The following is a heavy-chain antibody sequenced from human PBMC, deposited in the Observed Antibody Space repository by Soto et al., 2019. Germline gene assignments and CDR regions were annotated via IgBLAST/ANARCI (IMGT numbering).Heavy chain of an antibody. D-gene: IGHD3-22*01. J-gene: IGHJ4*02. Sequence: GGSPRLSCAASGFTFSSYAMHWVRQAPGKGLEWVALISYDGSNEYYADSVKGRFTISRDNSKNTLYLQMNSLRAEDTAVYYCARDYSMVVVVPGYWGQGTLVTVSS. V-gene: IGHV3-30*04. CDR1: GFTFSSYA. CDR2: ISYDGSNE. CDR3: ARDYSMVVVVPGY.